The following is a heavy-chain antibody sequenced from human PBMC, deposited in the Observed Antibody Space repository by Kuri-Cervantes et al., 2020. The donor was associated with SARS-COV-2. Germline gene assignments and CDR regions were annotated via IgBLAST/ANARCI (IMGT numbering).Heavy chain of an antibody. CDR1: GFTFSSYA. J-gene: IGHJ3*02. V-gene: IGHV3-23*01. D-gene: IGHD1-1*01. CDR3: ARRESWKGDFDI. CDR2: ISGSGGST. Sequence: GESLKISCAASGFTFSSYAMRWVRQAPGKGLEWVSPISGSGGSTYHADSVKGRFTISRDNSKNTLYLQMNSLRAEDTAVYYCARRESWKGDFDIWGQGTMVTVSS.